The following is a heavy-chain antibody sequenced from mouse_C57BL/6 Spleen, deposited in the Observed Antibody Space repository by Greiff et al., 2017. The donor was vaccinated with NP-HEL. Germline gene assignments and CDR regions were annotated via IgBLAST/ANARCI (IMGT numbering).Heavy chain of an antibody. V-gene: IGHV1-19*01. J-gene: IGHJ3*01. CDR2: INPYNGGT. CDR1: GYTFTDYY. Sequence: EVQLQQSGPVLVKPGASVKMSCKASGYTFTDYYMNWVKQSHGKSLEWIGVINPYNGGTSYNQKFKGKATLTVDKYSSTAYRELNSLASEDSAVYYCARGEYDGDGRIAYWGQGTLVTVSA. CDR3: ARGEYDGDGRIAY. D-gene: IGHD2-14*01.